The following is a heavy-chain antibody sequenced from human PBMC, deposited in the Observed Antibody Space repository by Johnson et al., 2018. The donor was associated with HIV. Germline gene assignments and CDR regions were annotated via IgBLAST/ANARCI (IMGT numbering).Heavy chain of an antibody. D-gene: IGHD3-16*01. CDR1: GFTFSNYA. J-gene: IGHJ3*02. CDR3: ARERRPWGPDAFDI. CDR2: ISYDGSNK. V-gene: IGHV3-30*04. Sequence: QVQLVESGGGVVQPGRSLRLSCAASGFTFSNYAMHWVRQAPGRGLEWVAVISYDGSNKYYADSVKGRFTISRDNSKNTRYLQMNSLRAEDTAVYYCARERRPWGPDAFDIWGQGTMVTVSS.